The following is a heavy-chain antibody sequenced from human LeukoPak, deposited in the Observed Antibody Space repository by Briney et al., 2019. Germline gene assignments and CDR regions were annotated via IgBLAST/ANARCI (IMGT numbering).Heavy chain of an antibody. V-gene: IGHV3-21*01. CDR3: AEDQQLQPFHY. J-gene: IGHJ4*02. D-gene: IGHD2-2*01. Sequence: PGGSLRLSCVASGFNLSIYSMNWVRQAPGKGLEWVSSISSTGSFIYYRDSVKGRFTISRDNAKNSLYLQMNSLRAEDTAVYYCAEDQQLQPFHYWGQGTLVTVSS. CDR1: GFNLSIYS. CDR2: ISSTGSFI.